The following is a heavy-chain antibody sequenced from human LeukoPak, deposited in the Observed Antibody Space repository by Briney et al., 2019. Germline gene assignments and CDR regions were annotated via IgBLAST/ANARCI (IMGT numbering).Heavy chain of an antibody. D-gene: IGHD6-19*01. CDR3: ARRRNSAWDFDY. Sequence: GASLKISCKGSGYSFTSYWIGWVRLMRGKGLEWMGVIYPGDSDIRYSPSFLGQVTFSADKSSSTAYMQWSSLKASDTAMYYCARRRNSAWDFDYWGQGTLVTVSS. CDR2: IYPGDSDI. V-gene: IGHV5-51*01. J-gene: IGHJ4*02. CDR1: GYSFTSYW.